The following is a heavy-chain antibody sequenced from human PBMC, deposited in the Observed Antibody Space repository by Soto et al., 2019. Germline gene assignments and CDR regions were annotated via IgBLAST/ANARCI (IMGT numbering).Heavy chain of an antibody. CDR2: IYYSGST. CDR3: ARSYYYGSGSYYNLPFDP. CDR1: GGSISSSSYY. V-gene: IGHV4-39*01. J-gene: IGHJ5*02. Sequence: PSETLSLTCTVSGGSISSSSYYWCWIRHPPGKGLEWIGSIYYSGSTYYNPSLKSRVTISVDTSKNQFSLKLSSVAAADTAVYYCARSYYYGSGSYYNLPFDPWGQGTLVSVS. D-gene: IGHD3-10*01.